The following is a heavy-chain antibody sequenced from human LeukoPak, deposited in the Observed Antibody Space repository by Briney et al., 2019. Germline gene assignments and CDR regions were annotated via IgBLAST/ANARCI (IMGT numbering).Heavy chain of an antibody. Sequence: GGSLRLSCAASGFTFSSYAMHWVRQAPGKGPEWVAVISYDGSNKYYADSVKGRFTISRDNSKNTLYLQMNSLRAEDTAVYYCARDTGETGTTFGFDPWGQGTLVTVSS. CDR1: GFTFSSYA. CDR2: ISYDGSNK. D-gene: IGHD1-7*01. CDR3: ARDTGETGTTFGFDP. V-gene: IGHV3-30*01. J-gene: IGHJ5*02.